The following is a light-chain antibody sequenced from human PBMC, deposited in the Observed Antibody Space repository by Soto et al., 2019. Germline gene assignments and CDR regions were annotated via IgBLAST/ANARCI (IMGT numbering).Light chain of an antibody. CDR2: DAS. J-gene: IGKJ5*01. CDR1: QSISSY. Sequence: DIVCTQSPDTLSLSPGDRATLSCRASQSISSYLAWYQQKPGQSPRLLIYDASNRATGIPARFSGSGSGTDFTLTISSLEPEDFAVYYCQQRSDWPPITFGQGTRLEIK. V-gene: IGKV3-11*01. CDR3: QQRSDWPPIT.